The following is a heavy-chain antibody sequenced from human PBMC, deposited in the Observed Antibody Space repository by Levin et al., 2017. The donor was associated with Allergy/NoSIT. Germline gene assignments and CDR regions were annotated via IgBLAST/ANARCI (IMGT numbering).Heavy chain of an antibody. CDR1: GGSISSSSYY. D-gene: IGHD2-21*02. CDR2: IYYSGST. CDR3: ARLQEAYCGGDCYSNWYFDL. Sequence: SQTLSLTCTVSGGSISSSSYYWGWIRQPPGKGLEWIGSIYYSGSTYYNPSLKSRVTISVDTSKNQFSLKLSSVTAADTAVYYCARLQEAYCGGDCYSNWYFDLWGRGTLVTVSS. V-gene: IGHV4-39*01. J-gene: IGHJ2*01.